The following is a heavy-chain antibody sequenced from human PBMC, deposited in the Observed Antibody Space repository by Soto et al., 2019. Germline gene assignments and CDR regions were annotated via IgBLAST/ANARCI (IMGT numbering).Heavy chain of an antibody. CDR1: GFTFSTYA. CDR3: AQIAVTGTWPFW. D-gene: IGHD6-19*01. J-gene: IGHJ4*02. V-gene: IGHV3-23*01. Sequence: EVQVLESGGGLVQPGGSLRLSCAASGFTFSTYAMSWVRQAPGKGLEWVSAISGSGDSTYYADSVKGRFTISRDNSKNTLYLQMNSLRAEDTAVYYCAQIAVTGTWPFWWGQGTLVTVSS. CDR2: ISGSGDST.